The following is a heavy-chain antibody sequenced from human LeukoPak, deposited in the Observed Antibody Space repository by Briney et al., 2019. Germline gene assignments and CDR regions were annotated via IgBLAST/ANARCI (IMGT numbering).Heavy chain of an antibody. Sequence: GGSLRLSCAASGFTVSSNYMSWVRQAPGKGLEWVSVIHGGGSTSYADSVKGRFTISRDNSKNTLYLQMNSLRVDDTGVYYCARDRSDGNYYMVVWGKGTTVIVSS. D-gene: IGHD5-24*01. CDR1: GFTVSSNY. J-gene: IGHJ6*03. CDR3: ARDRSDGNYYMVV. CDR2: IHGGGST. V-gene: IGHV3-53*01.